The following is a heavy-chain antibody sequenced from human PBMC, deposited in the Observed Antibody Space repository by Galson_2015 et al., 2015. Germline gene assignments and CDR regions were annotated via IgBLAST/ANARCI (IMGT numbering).Heavy chain of an antibody. CDR3: ARDPSRTSREGHYFDY. Sequence: SLRLSCAASGFTFSSYAMHWVRQAPGKGLEWVAVISYDGSNKYYADSVKGRFTISRDNSKNTLYLQMNSLRAEDTAVYYCARDPSRTSREGHYFDYWGQGTLVTVSS. CDR2: ISYDGSNK. CDR1: GFTFSSYA. V-gene: IGHV3-30-3*01. J-gene: IGHJ4*02.